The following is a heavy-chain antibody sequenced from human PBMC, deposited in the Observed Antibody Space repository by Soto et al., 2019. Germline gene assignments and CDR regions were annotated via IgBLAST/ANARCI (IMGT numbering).Heavy chain of an antibody. V-gene: IGHV5-51*01. CDR3: ARHVALYDSSGYYQY. CDR2: IYPGDSDT. D-gene: IGHD3-22*01. CDR1: GYSFTSYW. Sequence: GKSLKIFCKGSGYSFTSYWIAWVRQMPGKGLECMGIIYPGDSDTRYSPSFQGQVTISVDKSINTAYLQWSSLRASDTAIYYCARHVALYDSSGYYQYWGQGTLVTVS. J-gene: IGHJ4*02.